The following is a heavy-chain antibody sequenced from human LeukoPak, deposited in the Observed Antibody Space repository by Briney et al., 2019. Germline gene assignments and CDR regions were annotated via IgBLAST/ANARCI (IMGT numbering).Heavy chain of an antibody. CDR2: ISWNSGSI. Sequence: PGGSLRLSCAASGFTFDDYAMHWVRQAPGKCLEWVSGISWNSGSIGYADSVKGRFTISRGNAKNSLYLQMNSLRAEDTALYYCARVADPVGYYGMDVWGQGTTVTVSS. D-gene: IGHD6-19*01. CDR3: ARVADPVGYYGMDV. J-gene: IGHJ6*02. CDR1: GFTFDDYA. V-gene: IGHV3-9*01.